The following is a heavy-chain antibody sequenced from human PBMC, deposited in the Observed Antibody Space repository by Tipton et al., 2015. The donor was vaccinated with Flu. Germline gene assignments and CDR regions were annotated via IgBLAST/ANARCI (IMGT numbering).Heavy chain of an antibody. CDR1: GGSISSSSYY. CDR3: ARHTGDSVRGIIDY. V-gene: IGHV4-39*01. J-gene: IGHJ4*02. CDR2: IYYSGNT. D-gene: IGHD3-10*02. Sequence: TLSLTCTVSGGSISSSSYYWGWIRQPPGKGLEWIGTIYYSGNTYYNPSLKSRVTISVDTSKNQFSLNLSSATAADTAVYYCARHTGDSVRGIIDYWGQGTLVTVSS.